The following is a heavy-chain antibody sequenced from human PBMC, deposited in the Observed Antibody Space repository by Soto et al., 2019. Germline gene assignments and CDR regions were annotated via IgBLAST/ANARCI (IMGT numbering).Heavy chain of an antibody. CDR2: IYFNGNT. V-gene: IGHV4-59*01. J-gene: IGHJ4*02. CDR3: ASVTFGGVVLAH. CDR1: AASFSKYY. D-gene: IGHD3-16*01. Sequence: SETLSLTCTVSAASFSKYYWSWIRQPPGKGLEWIGYIYFNGNTNYNPSLKRRVTISIDTSKKQISLNRTSVTDADTAVYYCASVTFGGVVLAHWGQGTLVTGSS.